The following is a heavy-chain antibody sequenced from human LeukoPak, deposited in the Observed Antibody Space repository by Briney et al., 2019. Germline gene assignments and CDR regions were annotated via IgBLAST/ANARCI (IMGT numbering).Heavy chain of an antibody. CDR3: ARERGLFLYYFDY. J-gene: IGHJ4*02. V-gene: IGHV3-7*01. Sequence: GSLRLSCAASGFTFSSYWMSWVRQAPGEGLEWVANIKQDGSEKYYVDSVKGRFTISRDNAKNSLYLQMNSLRAEDTAVYYCARERGLFLYYFDYWGQGTLVTVSS. CDR2: IKQDGSEK. CDR1: GFTFSSYW. D-gene: IGHD3-16*01.